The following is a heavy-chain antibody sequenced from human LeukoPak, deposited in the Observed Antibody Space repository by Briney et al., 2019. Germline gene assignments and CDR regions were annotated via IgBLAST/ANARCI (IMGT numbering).Heavy chain of an antibody. D-gene: IGHD3-3*01. Sequence: SETLSLTCGVHGGSFSGYHWYWIRQPPGKGLEWIGEGDQSGSSDFNPSLKSRVTISVDKSKSQCSLKLSSVTAADTAVYYCGRGTRIRGVVLWGQGTLVTVSS. CDR1: GGSFSGYH. CDR2: GDQSGSS. V-gene: IGHV4-34*01. J-gene: IGHJ4*02. CDR3: GRGTRIRGVVL.